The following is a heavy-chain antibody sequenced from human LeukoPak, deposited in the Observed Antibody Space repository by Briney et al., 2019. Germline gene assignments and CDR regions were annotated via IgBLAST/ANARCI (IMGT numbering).Heavy chain of an antibody. CDR2: IYYSGST. CDR1: GGSISSYY. CDR3: ARHGPRIYYGSGSYGLYFDY. D-gene: IGHD3-10*01. J-gene: IGHJ4*02. Sequence: SETLSLTCTVSGGSISSYYWSWIRQPPGKGLEWIGYIYYSGSTNYNPSLKSRVTISVDTSKNQFSLNLTSVTAADTAVYYCARHGPRIYYGSGSYGLYFDYWGQGTLVTVSS. V-gene: IGHV4-59*08.